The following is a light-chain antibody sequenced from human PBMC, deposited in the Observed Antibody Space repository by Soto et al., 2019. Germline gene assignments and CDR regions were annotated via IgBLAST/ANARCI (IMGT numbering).Light chain of an antibody. CDR3: SSYTPTTSLV. CDR1: SSDVGDYNY. CDR2: EVS. J-gene: IGLJ2*01. Sequence: QSALTQPASVSGSPGQSISISCTGTSSDVGDYNYVSWYQQHPGKAPKLMIYEVSDRPSGVSNRFSGSKSVNTASLTISGLKTEDEADYYCSSYTPTTSLVFGGGTKVTVL. V-gene: IGLV2-14*01.